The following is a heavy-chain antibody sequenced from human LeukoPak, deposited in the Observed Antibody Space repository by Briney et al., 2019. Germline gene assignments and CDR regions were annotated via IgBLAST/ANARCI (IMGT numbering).Heavy chain of an antibody. J-gene: IGHJ4*02. CDR1: GFIFSSYG. Sequence: GGSLRLSCAASGFIFSSYGMHWVRQAPGKGLEWVAFIQYDGSNKYYAGSVKGRFTISRDNSKNTLYLQMNSLRAEDTAVYYCAKDWTVDFDYWGQGTLVTVSS. V-gene: IGHV3-30*02. D-gene: IGHD3/OR15-3a*01. CDR2: IQYDGSNK. CDR3: AKDWTVDFDY.